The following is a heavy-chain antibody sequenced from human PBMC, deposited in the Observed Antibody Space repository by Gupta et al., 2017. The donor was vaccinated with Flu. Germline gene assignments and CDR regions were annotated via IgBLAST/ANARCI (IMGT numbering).Heavy chain of an antibody. CDR3: AHCPTENSCYRGYVDY. CDR1: GFSLSTNGLA. V-gene: IGHV2-5*02. D-gene: IGHD2-2*02. Sequence: QITLKESGPTLVKPTQTLTLTCTFSGFSLSTNGLAVGWIRQPPGKALEWLAVIYGDDHQRYSPSLKNRLTITKDTSRNQVVLTLTNMDPVDTGTYYCAHCPTENSCYRGYVDYWGQGTLVSVSS. CDR2: IYGDDHQ. J-gene: IGHJ4*02.